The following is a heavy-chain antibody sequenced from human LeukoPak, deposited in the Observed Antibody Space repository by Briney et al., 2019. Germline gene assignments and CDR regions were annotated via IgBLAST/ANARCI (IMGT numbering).Heavy chain of an antibody. Sequence: PGGSLRLSCAASGFTFSSYWMSWVHQAPGKGLEWVANIKQDGSEKYYVDSVKGRFTISRDNAKNSLYLQMNSLRAEDTAVYYCAREGDKGVFDYWGQGTLVTVSS. V-gene: IGHV3-7*01. CDR1: GFTFSSYW. J-gene: IGHJ4*02. CDR2: IKQDGSEK. D-gene: IGHD3-16*01. CDR3: AREGDKGVFDY.